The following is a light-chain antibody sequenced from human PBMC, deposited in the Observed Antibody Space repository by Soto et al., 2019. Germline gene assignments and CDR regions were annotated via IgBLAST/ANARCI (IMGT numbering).Light chain of an antibody. CDR2: EVS. CDR3: LSYKTSSSYV. V-gene: IGLV2-14*01. J-gene: IGLJ1*01. Sequence: QSALTQPASVSGSPGQSITTSCTGTSSDVGAYNRVSWYQQHSGKAPKLMIYEVSNRPSGVSNRFSGSKSGNTASLTISGLQAEDEADYYCLSYKTSSSYVFGTGTKVTVL. CDR1: SSDVGAYNR.